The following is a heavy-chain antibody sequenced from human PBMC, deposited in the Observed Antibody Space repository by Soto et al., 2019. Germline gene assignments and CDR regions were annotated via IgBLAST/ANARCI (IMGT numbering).Heavy chain of an antibody. Sequence: GASVKVSCTASGYTFTIYGINWVRQAPGQGLEWMGWISAYNGNTKYAQKFQGRVTMATDTSTSTAYMELRSLRSDDTAVYYCAKDTRDFWSGYYTGPGPVGVDYWGQGTVVTVSS. J-gene: IGHJ4*02. CDR1: GYTFTIYG. CDR2: ISAYNGNT. CDR3: AKDTRDFWSGYYTGPGPVGVDY. V-gene: IGHV1-18*01. D-gene: IGHD3-3*01.